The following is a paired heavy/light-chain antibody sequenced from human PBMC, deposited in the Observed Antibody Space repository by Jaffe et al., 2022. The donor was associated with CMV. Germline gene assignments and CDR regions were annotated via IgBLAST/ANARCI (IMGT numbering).Heavy chain of an antibody. V-gene: IGHV4-59*11. CDR2: IYYSGST. Sequence: QVQLQESGPGLVKPSETLSLTCTVSSGSISSHYWSWIRQPPGKGLEWIGNIYYSGSTNYNPSLNSRVTISVDTSKNQFSLQLSSVTAADTAVYYCARDFFGGGINMVRGASHTYQYYYMDVWGKGTTVTVS. J-gene: IGHJ6*03. D-gene: IGHD3-10*01. CDR1: SGSISSHY. CDR3: ARDFFGGGINMVRGASHTYQYYYMDV.
Light chain of an antibody. Sequence: QSVLTQPPSMSATPGQKVTISCSGSSSNIGNNYVSWYQQLPGTAPKLLIYENYKRPSGIPDRFSGSRSGTSATLGISGLQTGDEADYYCGTWDSSLSAGVFGGGTKLTVL. CDR1: SSNIGNNY. CDR2: ENY. CDR3: GTWDSSLSAGV. J-gene: IGLJ3*02. V-gene: IGLV1-51*02.